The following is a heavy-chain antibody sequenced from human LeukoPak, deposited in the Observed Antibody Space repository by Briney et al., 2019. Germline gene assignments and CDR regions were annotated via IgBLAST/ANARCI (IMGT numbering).Heavy chain of an antibody. V-gene: IGHV4-34*01. CDR2: INHSGST. J-gene: IGHJ4*02. Sequence: SETLSLTCTVSGGSISSHYWSWIRQPPGKGLEWIGEINHSGSTNYNPSLKSRVTISVDTSKNQFSLKLSSVTAADTAVYYCARGRDSRYYYDSSGYYRYYFDYWGQGTLVTVSS. CDR1: GGSISSHY. CDR3: ARGRDSRYYYDSSGYYRYYFDY. D-gene: IGHD3-22*01.